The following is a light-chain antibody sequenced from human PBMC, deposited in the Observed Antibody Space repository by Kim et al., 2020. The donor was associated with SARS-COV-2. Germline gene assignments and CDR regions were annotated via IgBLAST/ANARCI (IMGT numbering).Light chain of an antibody. Sequence: ENVLTQSPGTLSLSPGERATLSCRASQSVSSNFLAWYQQKAGQAPRLVIYSASSRASGIPDRFSGSGSGTDFTLTISTLEPEDFAVYYCQQYATSPETFGQGTKGDTK. J-gene: IGKJ1*01. CDR3: QQYATSPET. CDR2: SAS. CDR1: QSVSSNF. V-gene: IGKV3-20*01.